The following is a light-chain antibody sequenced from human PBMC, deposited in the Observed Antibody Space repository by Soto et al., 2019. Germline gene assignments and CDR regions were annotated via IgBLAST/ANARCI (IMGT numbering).Light chain of an antibody. Sequence: DIVMTQSPLSLPVTPGEPASISCRSSASLLHSNGYNCLDWYVQKPGQSPQLLIYFGSYRASGVPDRFSGSGSGTDFTLKISRVEAEDVGVYYCMQALQTPLTFGGWTKVEIK. CDR2: FGS. CDR1: ASLLHSNGYNC. CDR3: MQALQTPLT. V-gene: IGKV2-28*01. J-gene: IGKJ4*01.